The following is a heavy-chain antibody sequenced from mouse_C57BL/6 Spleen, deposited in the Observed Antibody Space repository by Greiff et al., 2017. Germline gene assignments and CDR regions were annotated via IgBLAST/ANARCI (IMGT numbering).Heavy chain of an antibody. V-gene: IGHV1-81*01. CDR1: GYTFTSYG. CDR2: IYPRSGNT. J-gene: IGHJ4*01. Sequence: QVQLKQSGAELARPGASVKLSCKASGYTFTSYGISWVKQRTGQGLEWIGEIYPRSGNTYYNEKFKGKATLTADKSSSTAYMELRSLTSEDSAVYFCAREGDGYTVGYAMDYWGQGTSVTVSS. CDR3: AREGDGYTVGYAMDY. D-gene: IGHD2-3*01.